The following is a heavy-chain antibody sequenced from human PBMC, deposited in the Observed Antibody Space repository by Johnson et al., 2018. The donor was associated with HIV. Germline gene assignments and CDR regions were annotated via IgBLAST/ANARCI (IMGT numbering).Heavy chain of an antibody. CDR3: ARDGRDLVTRGSFDV. CDR1: GFTVRSNY. D-gene: IGHD3-9*01. V-gene: IGHV3-66*01. CDR2: IYSGDTT. Sequence: VQLVESGGGLVQPGGSLRLSCAASGFTVRSNYMSWVRQAPGKGLEWVSLIYSGDTTYYADSVKGRFTISRDNSKNMVYLQMNSLRPEDTAVYYCARDGRDLVTRGSFDVWGQGTVVTVSS. J-gene: IGHJ3*01.